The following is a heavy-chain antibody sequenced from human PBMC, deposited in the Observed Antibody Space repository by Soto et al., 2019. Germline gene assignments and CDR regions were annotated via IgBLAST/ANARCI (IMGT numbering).Heavy chain of an antibody. D-gene: IGHD2-21*02. V-gene: IGHV4-59*01. CDR3: ARDLWGYCGTDCYPLDV. CDR2: MYKTGST. CDR1: GGSISNAY. Sequence: SVTLSLTCTVSGGSISNAYWSLILQPPGKGLEWIGYMYKTGSTVYNPSLKSRVTISVDTSKNQFYLKVNSVTAADTAVYYCARDLWGYCGTDCYPLDVWGQGTTVTVSS. J-gene: IGHJ6*02.